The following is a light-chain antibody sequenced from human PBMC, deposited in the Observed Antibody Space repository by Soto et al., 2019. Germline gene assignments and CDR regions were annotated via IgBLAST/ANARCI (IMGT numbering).Light chain of an antibody. CDR3: QQSYSYGT. V-gene: IGKV1-39*01. Sequence: DIQMTQSPSSLSASVGDRVTITCRASQSISSYLNWYQQKPGKAPKLLIYAASSLQSGVPSRFSGSGSWRDLTRSISSLQPEDIATYYYQQSYSYGTFGPGTKVDIK. CDR2: AAS. CDR1: QSISSY. J-gene: IGKJ3*01.